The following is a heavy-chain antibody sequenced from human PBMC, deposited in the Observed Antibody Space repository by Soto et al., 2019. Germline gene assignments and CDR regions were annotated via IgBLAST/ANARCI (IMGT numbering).Heavy chain of an antibody. CDR2: IIPIFITA. CDR1: GGTFSSYA. V-gene: IGHV1-69*13. Sequence: SGKVSCKASGGTFSSYAISWVRQAPGQGLEWMGGIIPIFITANYAQKFQGRVTITADESTSTAYMELSSLSSEDTAVYYCARSYDILTGSRFSPYSYYYGMDEWGQGTTVTVSS. CDR3: ARSYDILTGSRFSPYSYYYGMDE. J-gene: IGHJ6*01. D-gene: IGHD3-9*01.